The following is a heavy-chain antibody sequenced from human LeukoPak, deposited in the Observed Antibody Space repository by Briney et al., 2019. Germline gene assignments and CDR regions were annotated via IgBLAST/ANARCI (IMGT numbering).Heavy chain of an antibody. CDR2: ISSSSSYI. Sequence: GGSLRLSCAASGFTFSDYSMNWVRQAPGKGLEWVSSISSSSSYIYYADSVKGRFTISRDNAKNSMYLQMNSLRAEDTAVYYCARAPYSTADYWGQGTLVTVSS. D-gene: IGHD6-13*01. V-gene: IGHV3-21*01. CDR3: ARAPYSTADY. J-gene: IGHJ4*02. CDR1: GFTFSDYS.